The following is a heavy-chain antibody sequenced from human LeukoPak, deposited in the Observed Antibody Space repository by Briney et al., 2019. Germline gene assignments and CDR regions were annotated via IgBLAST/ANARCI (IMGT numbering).Heavy chain of an antibody. V-gene: IGHV1-69*13. CDR3: ARDTAMVTEWDYYYYMDV. J-gene: IGHJ6*03. CDR1: GGTFSSYA. Sequence: SVKVSCKASGGTFSSYAISLVRQAPGQGLEWMGGIIPIFGTANYAQKFQGRVTITADESTSTAYMELSSLRSEDTAVYYCARDTAMVTEWDYYYYMDVGGKGTTVTVSS. CDR2: IIPIFGTA. D-gene: IGHD5-18*01.